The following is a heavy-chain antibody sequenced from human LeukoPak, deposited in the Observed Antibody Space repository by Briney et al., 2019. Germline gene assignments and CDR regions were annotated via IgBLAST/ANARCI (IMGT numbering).Heavy chain of an antibody. J-gene: IGHJ4*02. CDR3: ARDLHGRYSYGYRH. Sequence: GGSLRLSCAASGFTFNSYAMDWVRQAPGKGLEWVAVISYDGSNQHKADSVRGRFTISRDNSKNTLYLQMNSLRAEDTAVYYCARDLHGRYSYGYRHWGQGTLVTVSS. CDR1: GFTFNSYA. V-gene: IGHV3-30*04. D-gene: IGHD5-18*01. CDR2: ISYDGSNQ.